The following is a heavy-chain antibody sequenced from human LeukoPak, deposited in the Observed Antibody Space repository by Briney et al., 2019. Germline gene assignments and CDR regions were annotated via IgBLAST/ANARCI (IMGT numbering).Heavy chain of an antibody. J-gene: IGHJ4*02. CDR2: VSYGGST. Sequence: MSSETLSLTCTVSGGSISSNSNYWAWIRQPPGRGLEWIGSVSYGGSTYYSPSLESRVTISVDTSKNQFSLKLSSVTAADTAVYYCARQALWFFDHWGQGTLVTVSP. CDR1: GGSISSNSNY. D-gene: IGHD2-21*01. CDR3: ARQALWFFDH. V-gene: IGHV4-39*01.